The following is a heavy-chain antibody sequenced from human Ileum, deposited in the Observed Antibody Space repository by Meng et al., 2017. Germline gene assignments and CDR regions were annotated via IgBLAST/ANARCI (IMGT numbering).Heavy chain of an antibody. CDR1: GGSISSHDFY. D-gene: IGHD2-21*01. CDR3: ARGETLVVDY. V-gene: IGHV4-30-4*01. J-gene: IGHJ4*02. Sequence: QVQLQESGPGLVKPSQTLSLTCSVSGGSISSHDFYWSWIRQPPGKGLEWIGYMYYSGNTYYNSSLESRVTISVDTSKNQFSLKLTSVTAADTAVYYCARGETLVVDYWGQGTLVTVSS. CDR2: MYYSGNT.